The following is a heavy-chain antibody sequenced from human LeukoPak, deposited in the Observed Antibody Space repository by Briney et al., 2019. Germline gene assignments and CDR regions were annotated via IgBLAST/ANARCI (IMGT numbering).Heavy chain of an antibody. CDR1: GFTFSSYG. Sequence: PGGSLRLSCAASGFTFSSYGMHWVRQAPGKGLEWVAVISYDGSNKYYADSVKGRFTISRDTSKNTLYLQMSSLRVEDTAVYYCAKVPNYYDTTTYYGWGQGTLVAVSS. V-gene: IGHV3-30*18. D-gene: IGHD3-22*01. CDR3: AKVPNYYDTTTYYG. J-gene: IGHJ4*02. CDR2: ISYDGSNK.